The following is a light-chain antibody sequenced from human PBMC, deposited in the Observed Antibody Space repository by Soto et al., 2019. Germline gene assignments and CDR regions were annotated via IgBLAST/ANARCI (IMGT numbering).Light chain of an antibody. V-gene: IGKV1-5*03. CDR2: KAS. CDR3: QQYNGYWT. Sequence: DIQMIQSPSTLSASVGDRVTITCRASQSISDLLAWYQHKPGKAPKLLIYKASVLKSGVPSRFSGSGSGTEYTLTISSLQPDDFASYYCQQYNGYWTFGQGTKVEI. CDR1: QSISDL. J-gene: IGKJ1*01.